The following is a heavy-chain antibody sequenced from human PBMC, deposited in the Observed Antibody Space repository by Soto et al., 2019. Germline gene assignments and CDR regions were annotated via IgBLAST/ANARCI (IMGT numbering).Heavy chain of an antibody. V-gene: IGHV4-31*03. CDR1: GVSVSTGGYF. CDR2: IYYSGMT. Sequence: LSLTCTVSGVSVSTGGYFWTWIRQHPGKGLEWIGNIYYSGMTYYNPSLRGRVSISLDPSESQFSLKLNSVTAADTAVYYCARDSSGPGYSYGKFDYWGQGALVTVS. D-gene: IGHD5-18*01. CDR3: ARDSSGPGYSYGKFDY. J-gene: IGHJ4*02.